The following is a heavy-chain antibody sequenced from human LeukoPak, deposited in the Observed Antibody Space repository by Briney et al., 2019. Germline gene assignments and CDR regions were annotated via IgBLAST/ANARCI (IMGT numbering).Heavy chain of an antibody. D-gene: IGHD2-21*02. CDR2: INHSGST. Sequence: SETLSLTCAVYGGSFSGYYWSWIRQPPGKGLEWIGEINHSGSTNYNPSLKSRVTISVDTSKNQFSLKLSSVTAADTAVYYCARAPMVTPYYFDYWGQGTLVTVSS. J-gene: IGHJ4*02. CDR3: ARAPMVTPYYFDY. CDR1: GGSFSGYY. V-gene: IGHV4-34*01.